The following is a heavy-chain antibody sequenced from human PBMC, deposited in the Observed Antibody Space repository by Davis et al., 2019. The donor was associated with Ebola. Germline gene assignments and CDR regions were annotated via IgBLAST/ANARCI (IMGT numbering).Heavy chain of an antibody. CDR2: INIGKGNT. D-gene: IGHD1-14*01. CDR1: GYTFTSFP. Sequence: ASVKVSCKASGYTFTSFPIHWLRQAPGQRLEWMGWINIGKGNTRYSQNLQGRVTFSRDTSATTAHMELSSLRSEDTAVYYCATAGVKGYYYGMDVWGKGTTVTVSS. J-gene: IGHJ6*04. V-gene: IGHV1-3*04. CDR3: ATAGVKGYYYGMDV.